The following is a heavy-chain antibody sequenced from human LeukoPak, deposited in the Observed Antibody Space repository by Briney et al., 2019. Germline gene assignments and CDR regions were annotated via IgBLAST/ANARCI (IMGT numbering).Heavy chain of an antibody. J-gene: IGHJ5*02. V-gene: IGHV3-23*01. CDR2: ISTDGVNT. Sequence: GGSLRLSCAASGFTFRNHAMNWVRQTPGKGLEWVSSISTDGVNTYYADSVKGRFTISRDTSKGTLCLQKKILSAEETAVYYCARCTKYTTGWCNWFDPWGQGTLVTVSS. CDR1: GFTFRNHA. D-gene: IGHD6-19*01. CDR3: ARCTKYTTGWCNWFDP.